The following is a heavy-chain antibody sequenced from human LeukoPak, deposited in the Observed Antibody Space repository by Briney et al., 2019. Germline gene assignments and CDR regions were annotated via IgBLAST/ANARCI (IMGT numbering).Heavy chain of an antibody. J-gene: IGHJ4*02. CDR2: ITSDGTV. CDR3: ARGQYYSETNGYYLFDY. CDR1: GFTFSGYY. D-gene: IGHD3-22*01. Sequence: PGGSLRLSCAASGFTFSGYYMGWIRQAPGKGLEWVSYITSDGTVYYTDSVKGRFTISRDNSKNTLYLQMNSLRAEDTAVYYCARGQYYSETNGYYLFDYWGQGTLVTVSS. V-gene: IGHV3-11*01.